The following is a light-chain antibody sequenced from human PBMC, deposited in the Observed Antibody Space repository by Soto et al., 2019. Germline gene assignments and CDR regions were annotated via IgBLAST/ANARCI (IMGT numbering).Light chain of an antibody. CDR3: QSYDSSVVL. J-gene: IGLJ2*01. V-gene: IGLV6-57*04. CDR1: SGSVASNY. CDR2: EDS. Sequence: NFMLTQPHSVSESPGKTVTISCTRSSGSVASNYVQWYQQRPGSAPTAVIYEDSQRPSGVSDRFSGSIDRSSNSASLTISGLKTEDEADYYWQSYDSSVVLFGGGTKVTVL.